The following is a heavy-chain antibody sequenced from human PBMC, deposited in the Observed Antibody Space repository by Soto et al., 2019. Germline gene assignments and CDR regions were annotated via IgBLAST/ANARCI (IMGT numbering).Heavy chain of an antibody. Sequence: TLSLTCAVSGGSISMGGYSWGWIRQPAGKGLEWIGYIYHSGSTYYNPSLKSRVTISVDRSKNQFSLKLSSVTAADTAVYYCARGRSGYSYRGDFDYWGQGTLGTVS. J-gene: IGHJ4*02. CDR2: IYHSGST. V-gene: IGHV4-30-2*01. D-gene: IGHD5-18*01. CDR1: GGSISMGGYS. CDR3: ARGRSGYSYRGDFDY.